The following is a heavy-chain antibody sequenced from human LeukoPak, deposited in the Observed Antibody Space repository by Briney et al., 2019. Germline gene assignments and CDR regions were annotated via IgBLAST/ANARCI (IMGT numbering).Heavy chain of an antibody. CDR1: GGSFSGYY. CDR2: MNPSGGT. Sequence: SETLSLTCAVYGGSFSGYYWTWIRQTPEKGLEWIGEMNPSGGTNYNPSLKSRVTISVDTSKNQFSLELSSVTAADTAVYYCARGRQDVTMIVVVMTAVSYYLDVWGKGTTVTVS. V-gene: IGHV4-34*01. J-gene: IGHJ6*03. D-gene: IGHD3-22*01. CDR3: ARGRQDVTMIVVVMTAVSYYLDV.